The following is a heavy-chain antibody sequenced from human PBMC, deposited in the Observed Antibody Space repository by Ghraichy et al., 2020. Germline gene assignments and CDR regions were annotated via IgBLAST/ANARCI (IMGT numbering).Heavy chain of an antibody. D-gene: IGHD5-18*01. J-gene: IGHJ6*02. CDR3: ARVRGYSYGSPNGMDV. CDR2: IYSGGST. Sequence: GGSLRLSCAASGFTVSSNYMSWVRQAPGKGLEWVSVIYSGGSTYYADSVKGRFTISRDNSKNTLYLQMNSLRAEDTAVYYCARVRGYSYGSPNGMDVWGQGTTVTVSS. V-gene: IGHV3-53*01. CDR1: GFTVSSNY.